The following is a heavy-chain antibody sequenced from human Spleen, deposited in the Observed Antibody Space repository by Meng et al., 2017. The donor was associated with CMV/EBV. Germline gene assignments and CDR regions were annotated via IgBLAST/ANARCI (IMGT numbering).Heavy chain of an antibody. Sequence: SETLSLTCTVSGGSVSRGSYYWSWIRQPPGKALEWIGYMFHTGNSKYNPSLKSRATISVDTSKNRFSLNLTSLTPADTAVYYCARAQLLGSENIDPWGQGTLVTVSS. CDR1: GGSVSRGSYY. D-gene: IGHD3-10*01. J-gene: IGHJ5*02. V-gene: IGHV4-61*01. CDR2: MFHTGNS. CDR3: ARAQLLGSENIDP.